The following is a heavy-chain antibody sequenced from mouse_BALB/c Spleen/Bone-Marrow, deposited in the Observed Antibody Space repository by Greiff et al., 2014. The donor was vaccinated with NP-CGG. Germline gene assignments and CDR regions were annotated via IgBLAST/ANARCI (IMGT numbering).Heavy chain of an antibody. D-gene: IGHD2-3*01. CDR2: IDPANDNT. J-gene: IGHJ3*01. CDR1: GFNIKDTY. CDR3: ARADGYYAWFAY. V-gene: IGHV14-3*02. Sequence: DVKLVESGAEFVKPGASVKLSCTASGFNIKDTYMHWVKRRPEQGLEWTGRIDPANDNTKYDPKLQGKATITADTSSNTAYLQLSSLTSEDTAVYYCARADGYYAWFAYWGQGTLVTVSA.